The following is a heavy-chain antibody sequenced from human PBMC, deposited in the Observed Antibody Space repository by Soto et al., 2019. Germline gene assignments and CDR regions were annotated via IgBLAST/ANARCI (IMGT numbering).Heavy chain of an antibody. J-gene: IGHJ4*02. CDR3: ARAWQIAFDY. CDR1: GGTFSSYA. Sequence: ASVKVSCKASGGTFSSYAISWVRQAPGQGLEWMGGIIPIFGTAKYSQKFQGRVTITRDTSASTAYMELSSLRSEDTAVYYCARAWQIAFDYWGQGTLVTVSS. V-gene: IGHV1-69*05. CDR2: IIPIFGTA.